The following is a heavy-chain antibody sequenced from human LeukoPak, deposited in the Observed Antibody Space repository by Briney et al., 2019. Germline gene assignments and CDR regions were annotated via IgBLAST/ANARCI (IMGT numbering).Heavy chain of an antibody. Sequence: GGSLRLSCAASGFTFSSYAMRWVRQAPGKGLEWVSSISDNGGSTYSADSVKGRFTISRDNSKNTLYLQMNSLRAEDTAVYYCASAVGAPRGGSSDIWGQGTMVTVSS. CDR3: ASAVGAPRGGSSDI. V-gene: IGHV3-23*01. CDR1: GFTFSSYA. J-gene: IGHJ3*02. CDR2: ISDNGGST. D-gene: IGHD1-26*01.